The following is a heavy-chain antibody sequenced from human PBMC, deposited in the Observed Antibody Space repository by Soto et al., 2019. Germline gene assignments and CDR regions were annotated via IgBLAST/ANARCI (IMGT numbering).Heavy chain of an antibody. CDR3: ARQEYLTDWFDP. CDR2: IYYSGSN. J-gene: IGHJ5*02. Sequence: SETLSLTCTVSGGSISSYYWSWIRQPPGKGLEWIGYIYYSGSNNYNPSLKSRVTISVDTSKNQFSLKLSSVTAADTALYYCARQEYLTDWFDPWGQGTLVTVSS. V-gene: IGHV4-59*08. CDR1: GGSISSYY. D-gene: IGHD6-6*01.